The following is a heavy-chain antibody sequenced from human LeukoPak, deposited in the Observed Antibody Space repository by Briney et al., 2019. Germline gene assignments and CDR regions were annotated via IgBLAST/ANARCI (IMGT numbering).Heavy chain of an antibody. J-gene: IGHJ5*02. CDR2: INPNSGGT. Sequence: GASVKVSCKASGYTFTGYYMHWVRQAPGQGLEWMGRINPNSGGTNYAQKFQGRVTMTRDTSISTAYMELSRLRSDDTAVYYCAGDFLVPAAPYNWFDPWGQGTLVTVSS. D-gene: IGHD2-2*01. V-gene: IGHV1-2*06. CDR1: GYTFTGYY. CDR3: AGDFLVPAAPYNWFDP.